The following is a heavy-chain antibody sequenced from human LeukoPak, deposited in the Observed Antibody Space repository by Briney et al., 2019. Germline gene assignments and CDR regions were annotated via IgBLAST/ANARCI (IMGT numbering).Heavy chain of an antibody. CDR3: ARSYGHSIDY. J-gene: IGHJ4*02. CDR1: GLTFRNFW. CDR2: IKQDGSGQ. V-gene: IGHV3-7*01. D-gene: IGHD3-10*01. Sequence: GGSLRLSCAASGLTFRNFWMCWVRQAPGKGLEWVATIKQDGSGQYYVDSVKGRFTISRDNAQNSLYLQMNNLRAEDTAVYYCARSYGHSIDYWGQGTLVTVSS.